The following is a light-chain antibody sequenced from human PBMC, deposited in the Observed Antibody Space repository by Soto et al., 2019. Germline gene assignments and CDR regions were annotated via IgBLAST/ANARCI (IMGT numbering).Light chain of an antibody. J-gene: IGLJ2*01. Sequence: SYELTQPPSVSVSPGQTARITCSGDALPKQYAYWYQQKPGQAPVLVIYKDSERPSGIPERFSGSSSGTTVTLTISGVQAEDEADYYCQSAESSEVVFGGGTKLTVL. CDR2: KDS. V-gene: IGLV3-25*03. CDR3: QSAESSEVV. CDR1: ALPKQY.